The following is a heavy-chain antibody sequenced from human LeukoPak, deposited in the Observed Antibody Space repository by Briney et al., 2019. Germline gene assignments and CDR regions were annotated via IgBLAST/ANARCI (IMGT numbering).Heavy chain of an antibody. J-gene: IGHJ4*02. CDR2: CYDGSNK. Sequence: CYDGSNKSYADSVKGRFTISRENSKNTLYLQMNSLRAGDTAVYYCAREYYYDSSGYYPFDYWGQGTLVTVSS. V-gene: IGHV3-33*01. CDR3: AREYYYDSSGYYPFDY. D-gene: IGHD3-22*01.